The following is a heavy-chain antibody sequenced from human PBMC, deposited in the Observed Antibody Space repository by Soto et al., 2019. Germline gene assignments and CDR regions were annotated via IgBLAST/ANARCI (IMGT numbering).Heavy chain of an antibody. J-gene: IGHJ2*01. D-gene: IGHD3-10*01. CDR3: AQWATNGSGSYTHPPNNWYFDL. CDR2: IYYSGST. Sequence: QVQLQESGPGLVKPSQTLSLTCTVSGGSISSGGYYWSWIRQHPGKGLEWIGYIYYSGSTYYNPSLKSRVTLSVDTSKNQFSLKLSSVTAADTAVYYCAQWATNGSGSYTHPPNNWYFDLWGRGTLVTVSS. CDR1: GGSISSGGYY. V-gene: IGHV4-31*03.